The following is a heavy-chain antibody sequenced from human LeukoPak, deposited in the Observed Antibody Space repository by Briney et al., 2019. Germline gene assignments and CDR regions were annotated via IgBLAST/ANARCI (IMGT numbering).Heavy chain of an antibody. CDR1: GGSFSGYY. CDR3: ARIGELRYFDWLSQPVPGYGMDV. V-gene: IGHV4-34*01. J-gene: IGHJ6*02. CDR2: INHSGST. Sequence: SETLSLTCAVYGGSFSGYYWSWIRQPPGKGLEWIGEINHSGSTNYNPSLKSRVTISVDTSKNQFSLKLSSVTAADTAVYYCARIGELRYFDWLSQPVPGYGMDVWSQGTTVTVSS. D-gene: IGHD3-9*01.